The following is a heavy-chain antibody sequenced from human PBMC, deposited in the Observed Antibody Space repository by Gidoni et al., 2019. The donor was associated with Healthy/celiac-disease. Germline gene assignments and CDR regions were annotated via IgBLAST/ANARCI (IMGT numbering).Heavy chain of an antibody. CDR2: MNQVGSER. V-gene: IGHV3-7*03. CDR3: AREPSFQRVDGTFFDS. CDR1: GFTFSRLW. Sequence: EVQLVESGGGLVQSGGSLRLSCAASGFTFSRLWMSWVRQAPGQGPEWVANMNQVGSERYSVDSVKGRFTISRDNAKNSLYLHMNSLRAEDTAVYYCAREPSFQRVDGTFFDSWGQGTLVTVSS. J-gene: IGHJ4*02. D-gene: IGHD1-1*01.